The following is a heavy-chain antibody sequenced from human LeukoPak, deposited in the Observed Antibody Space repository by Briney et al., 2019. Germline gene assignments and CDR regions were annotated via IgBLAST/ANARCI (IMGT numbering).Heavy chain of an antibody. Sequence: SETLSLTCAVSGGSISSSNWWSWVRQPPGKGLEWIGEIYHSGSTNYNPSLKSRVTISVDKSKNQFSLKLSSVTAADTAVYYCATPGANYYDSSGYYPYWGQGTLVTVSS. V-gene: IGHV4-4*02. CDR1: GGSISSSNW. D-gene: IGHD3-22*01. J-gene: IGHJ4*02. CDR3: ATPGANYYDSSGYYPY. CDR2: IYHSGST.